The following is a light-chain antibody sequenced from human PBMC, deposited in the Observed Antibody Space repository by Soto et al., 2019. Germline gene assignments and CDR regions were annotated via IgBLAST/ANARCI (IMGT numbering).Light chain of an antibody. CDR1: SSDVGGYNY. Sequence: QSVLPQPASVSGSPGQSITISCTGTSSDVGGYNYVSWYQQHPGKAPKLMIYDVTNRPSGVSNRFSGSKSGNTASLTISGLQAEDEADYYCSSYTSSSTPLVFGGGTKLTVL. CDR3: SSYTSSSTPLV. CDR2: DVT. V-gene: IGLV2-14*01. J-gene: IGLJ3*02.